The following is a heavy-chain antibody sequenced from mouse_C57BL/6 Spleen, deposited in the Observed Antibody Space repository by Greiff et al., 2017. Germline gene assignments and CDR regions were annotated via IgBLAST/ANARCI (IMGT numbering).Heavy chain of an antibody. CDR2: IYPGDGDT. V-gene: IGHV1-82*01. Sequence: VQLQQSGPELVKPGASVKISCKASGYAFSSSWMNWVKQRPGKGLEWIGRIYPGDGDTNYNGKFKGKATLTADKSSSTAYMQLSSLTSEDSAVYFCARFKVKGTFDVWGTGTTVTVSS. CDR1: GYAFSSSW. CDR3: ARFKVKGTFDV. D-gene: IGHD2-2*01. J-gene: IGHJ1*03.